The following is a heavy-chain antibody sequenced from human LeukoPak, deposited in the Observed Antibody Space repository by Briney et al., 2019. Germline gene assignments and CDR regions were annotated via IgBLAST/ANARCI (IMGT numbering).Heavy chain of an antibody. CDR2: IYSGGST. V-gene: IGHV3-53*01. CDR1: GFTVSSNY. CDR3: ARDRRDSTIEPPFHYYYYMDV. D-gene: IGHD5-24*01. J-gene: IGHJ6*03. Sequence: GRSLRLSCAASGFTVSSNYMSWVRQAPGKGLEWVSVIYSGGSTYYADSVKGRFTISRDNSKNTLYLQMNSLRAEDTAVYYCARDRRDSTIEPPFHYYYYMDVWGKGTTVTVSS.